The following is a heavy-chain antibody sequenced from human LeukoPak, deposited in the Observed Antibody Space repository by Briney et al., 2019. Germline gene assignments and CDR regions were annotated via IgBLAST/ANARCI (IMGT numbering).Heavy chain of an antibody. CDR3: ATGVRDIAGSPDY. J-gene: IGHJ4*02. CDR1: GYTFTVYY. D-gene: IGHD7-27*01. V-gene: IGHV1-2*02. Sequence: ASVKVSCKASGYTFTVYYMHWVRQAPGQGLEWMGWINPNSGGTNYAQKFQGRVTMTRDTSISTAYMELSRLRSDDTAVYYCATGVRDIAGSPDYWGQGTLVTVSS. CDR2: INPNSGGT.